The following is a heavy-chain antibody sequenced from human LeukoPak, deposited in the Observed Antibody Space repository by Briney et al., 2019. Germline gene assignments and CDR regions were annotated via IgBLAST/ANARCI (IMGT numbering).Heavy chain of an antibody. CDR3: ATDPYYYDSSGYKDY. CDR2: ISGDGGST. Sequence: GGSLRLSCAASGFTFDDYAMHGVRQAPGKGLEWVSLISGDGGSTYYADSVKGRFTISRDNSKNSLYLQMNSLRTEDTALYYCATDPYYYDSSGYKDYWGQGTLVTVSS. J-gene: IGHJ4*02. V-gene: IGHV3-43*02. D-gene: IGHD3-22*01. CDR1: GFTFDDYA.